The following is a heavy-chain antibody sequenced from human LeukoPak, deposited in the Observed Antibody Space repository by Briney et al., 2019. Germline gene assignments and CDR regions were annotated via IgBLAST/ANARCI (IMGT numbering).Heavy chain of an antibody. CDR1: GGSISSSSYY. V-gene: IGHV4-39*01. D-gene: IGHD4-11*01. J-gene: IGHJ5*02. CDR2: IYYSGRT. CDR3: AMSNTVRRPFFDP. Sequence: KPSETLSLTCTVSGGSISSSSYYWAWIRQPPGKGLEWIGSIYYSGRTFYNPSLKSRLTISADTSKNQFSLTLTSVNAADTAVYYCAMSNTVRRPFFDPWGQGTLVTVSS.